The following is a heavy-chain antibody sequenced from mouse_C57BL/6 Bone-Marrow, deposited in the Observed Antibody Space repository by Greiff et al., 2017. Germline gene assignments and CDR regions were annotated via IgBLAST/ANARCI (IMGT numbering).Heavy chain of an antibody. CDR1: GYTFTSYD. Sequence: QVQLQQSGPELVKPGASVKLSCKASGYTFTSYDINWVKQRPGQGLEWIGWIYPRDGSTTYNEKFKGKATLTVDTSSSTAYMELHRLTSENSAVYFCARWVSFYGRYAMDYWGQGTSVTVSS. J-gene: IGHJ4*01. V-gene: IGHV1-85*01. CDR2: IYPRDGST. CDR3: ARWVSFYGRYAMDY. D-gene: IGHD1-1*01.